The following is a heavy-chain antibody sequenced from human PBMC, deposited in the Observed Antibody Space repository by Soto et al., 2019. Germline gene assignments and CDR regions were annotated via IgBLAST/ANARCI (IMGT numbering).Heavy chain of an antibody. V-gene: IGHV3-23*01. CDR1: GFTFSNYA. Sequence: EVQLLESGGGLVQPGGSLRLSCAASGFTFSNYAMNWVRQAPGKGLEWVSAISGSGGSTYYADSVKGRFTISRDNSKNTLYLQMNSLRAEDTTVYYCAKEEGISLKSRFDPWGQGTLVTVSS. CDR3: AKEEGISLKSRFDP. D-gene: IGHD3-3*01. CDR2: ISGSGGST. J-gene: IGHJ5*02.